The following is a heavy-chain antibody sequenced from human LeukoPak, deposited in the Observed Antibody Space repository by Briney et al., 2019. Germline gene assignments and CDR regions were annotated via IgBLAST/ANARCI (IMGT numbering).Heavy chain of an antibody. Sequence: ASVKVSSKASLYTFTTFVISWVRHAPRQGLGWRGITNPRGVSTSCAQTFQSRVHMTRDAPSSTVYMELSSPRSEDTAVYYCGYLTGTTYSEYFDYWGQGTLVTVSS. CDR2: TNPRGVST. CDR1: LYTFTTFV. J-gene: IGHJ4*02. CDR3: GYLTGTTYSEYFDY. D-gene: IGHD1-7*01. V-gene: IGHV1-46*01.